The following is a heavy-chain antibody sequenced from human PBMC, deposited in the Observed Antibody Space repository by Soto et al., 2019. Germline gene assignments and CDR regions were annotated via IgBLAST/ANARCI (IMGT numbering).Heavy chain of an antibody. V-gene: IGHV3-9*01. Sequence: EVQLVESGGGLVQPGRSLRLSCAASGFTFDDYAMHWVRQAPGKGLECVSGISWNSGSIGYADSVKGRFTISRDNAKNSLYLQMNSLRAEDTALYYCAKDKTRGGHMIDSSAGMDVWGQGTTVTVSS. J-gene: IGHJ6*02. CDR1: GFTFDDYA. D-gene: IGHD3-22*01. CDR3: AKDKTRGGHMIDSSAGMDV. CDR2: ISWNSGSI.